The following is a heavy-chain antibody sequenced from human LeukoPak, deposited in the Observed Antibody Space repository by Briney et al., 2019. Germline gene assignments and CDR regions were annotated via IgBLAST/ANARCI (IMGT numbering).Heavy chain of an antibody. J-gene: IGHJ4*02. D-gene: IGHD3-22*01. CDR3: ARDQAMIVVVIPGFDY. CDR2: ISAYNGNT. CDR1: GYTFTAYY. V-gene: IGHV1-18*01. Sequence: ASVKVSCKASGYTFTAYYVHWVRQAPGQGLEWMGWISAYNGNTNYAQKLQGRVTMTTDTSTSTAYMELRSLRSDDTAVYYCARDQAMIVVVIPGFDYWGQGTLVTVSS.